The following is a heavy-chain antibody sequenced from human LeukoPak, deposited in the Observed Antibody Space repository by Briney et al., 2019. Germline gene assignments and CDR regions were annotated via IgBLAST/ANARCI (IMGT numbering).Heavy chain of an antibody. V-gene: IGHV4-4*07. CDR2: IYASGNT. Sequence: SETLSLTCTVSGGSMSSYYWSWIRQPAGKGLEWIGRIYASGNTNYNPSLTSRVTMSVDTSKNLFALKLSSVTAADTAVYYCARQGVATAIDYWGQGTLVTVSS. CDR1: GGSMSSYY. D-gene: IGHD2-21*02. J-gene: IGHJ4*02. CDR3: ARQGVATAIDY.